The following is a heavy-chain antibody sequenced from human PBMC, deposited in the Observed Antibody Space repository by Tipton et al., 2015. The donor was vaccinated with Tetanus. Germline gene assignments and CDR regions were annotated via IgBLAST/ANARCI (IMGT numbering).Heavy chain of an antibody. CDR2: ITFDGNTK. J-gene: IGHJ4*02. CDR3: AREDGGPTLDYFDS. CDR1: GFTFTRYA. V-gene: IGHV3-30-3*01. Sequence: SLRLSCAASGFTFTRYAMHWLRQAPGKGLEWVAVITFDGNTKYYAESVKGRFTLSRDNSQNKLFLQMNSLKLEDTAVYYCAREDGGPTLDYFDSWGQGTLVTVSS. D-gene: IGHD3-16*01.